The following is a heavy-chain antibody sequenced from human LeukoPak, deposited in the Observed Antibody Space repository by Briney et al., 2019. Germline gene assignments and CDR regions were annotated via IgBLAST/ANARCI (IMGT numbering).Heavy chain of an antibody. D-gene: IGHD2-8*01. V-gene: IGHV3-23*01. Sequence: GGSLRLSCAASGFTFSSYAMSWVRQAPGKGLEWVSAISGIGGRTYYADSVKGRFTISRDNSKNTLYLQMHSLRAEDTAVYYCAKERGYCTNGVCYSVVGYFDYWGQGTLVTVSS. J-gene: IGHJ4*02. CDR3: AKERGYCTNGVCYSVVGYFDY. CDR1: GFTFSSYA. CDR2: ISGIGGRT.